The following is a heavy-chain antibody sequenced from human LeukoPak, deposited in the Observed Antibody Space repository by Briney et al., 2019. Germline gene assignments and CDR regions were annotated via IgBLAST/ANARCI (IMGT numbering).Heavy chain of an antibody. Sequence: WASVKVSCKASGYTFTGYYMHWVRQAPGQGLEWMGRIIPILGIANYAQKFQGRVTITADKSTSTAYMELSSLRSEDTAVYYCAREETYGSGSFDYWGQGTLVTVSS. V-gene: IGHV1-69*04. D-gene: IGHD3-10*01. CDR2: IIPILGIA. CDR1: GYTFTGYY. CDR3: AREETYGSGSFDY. J-gene: IGHJ4*02.